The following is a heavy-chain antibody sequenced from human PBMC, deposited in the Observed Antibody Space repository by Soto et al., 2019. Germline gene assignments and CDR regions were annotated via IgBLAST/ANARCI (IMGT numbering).Heavy chain of an antibody. CDR2: IIPIFGTA. J-gene: IGHJ3*02. CDR3: ARDHQPQLYGDYSRAFDI. CDR1: GGTFSSYA. D-gene: IGHD4-17*01. Sequence: SVKVSCKASGGTFSSYAISWVRQAPGQGLEWMGGIIPIFGTANYAQKFQGRVTITADKSTSTAYMELSSLRSEDTAVYYCARDHQPQLYGDYSRAFDIWGQGTMVTVSS. V-gene: IGHV1-69*06.